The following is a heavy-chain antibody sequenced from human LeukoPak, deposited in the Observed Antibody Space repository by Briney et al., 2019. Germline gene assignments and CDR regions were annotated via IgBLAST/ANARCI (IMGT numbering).Heavy chain of an antibody. V-gene: IGHV3-48*03. CDR2: ISGGGGVI. CDR1: GFTFSSFE. J-gene: IGHJ4*02. CDR3: ARGGAYFYVPY. Sequence: GGSLRLSCAASGFTFSSFEMNWVRQAPGKGLEWVAYISGGGGVIKYADSVKGRFTISRENADNSLYPQMKSLRVEDAAVYYCARGGAYFYVPYWGQGTLVTVSS. D-gene: IGHD2-21*01.